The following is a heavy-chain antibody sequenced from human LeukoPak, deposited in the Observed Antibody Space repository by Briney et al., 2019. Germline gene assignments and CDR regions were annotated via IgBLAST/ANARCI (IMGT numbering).Heavy chain of an antibody. CDR3: ARTKGLKDGIAATDY. CDR1: GASFNTYY. CDR2: INHSGTT. V-gene: IGHV4-34*01. J-gene: IGHJ4*02. Sequence: SETLSLTCAVYGASFNTYYWSWIRQSPEKGLEWIGDINHSGTTNYNPSLKSRVTISVDTSKNQFSLQLNSVTPEDTAVYYCARTKGLKDGIAATDYWGQGTLVTVSS. D-gene: IGHD6-13*01.